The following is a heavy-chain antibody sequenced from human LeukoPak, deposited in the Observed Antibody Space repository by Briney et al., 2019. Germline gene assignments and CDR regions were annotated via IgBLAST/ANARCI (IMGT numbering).Heavy chain of an antibody. CDR3: AKMGYDSSGYYHIDY. Sequence: GGSLRLSCAASGFTFSSYWMHWVRQAPGKGLVWVSRIKTDGSDTYHADSVKGRFTISRDNSKNTLYLQMNSLRAEDTAVYYCAKMGYDSSGYYHIDYWGQGTLVTVSS. D-gene: IGHD3-22*01. V-gene: IGHV3-74*01. J-gene: IGHJ4*02. CDR2: IKTDGSDT. CDR1: GFTFSSYW.